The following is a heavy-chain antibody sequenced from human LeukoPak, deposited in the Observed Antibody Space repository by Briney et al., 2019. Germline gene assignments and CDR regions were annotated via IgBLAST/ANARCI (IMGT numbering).Heavy chain of an antibody. Sequence: ASVKVSCKASGYSFITHGITWVRQAPGQGLQWVGWISTYSSNAHYAQRFQGRVTLSKDTATTTAYLEVRNLRSDDTAVYYCARDLAVLGVVFTSYMDVGGKGTPVIVSS. D-gene: IGHD3-3*01. V-gene: IGHV1-18*01. CDR3: ARDLAVLGVVFTSYMDV. CDR1: GYSFITHG. CDR2: ISTYSSNA. J-gene: IGHJ6*03.